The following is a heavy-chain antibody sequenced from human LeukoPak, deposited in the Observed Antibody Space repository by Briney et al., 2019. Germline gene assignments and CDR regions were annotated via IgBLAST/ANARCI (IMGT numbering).Heavy chain of an antibody. J-gene: IGHJ4*02. CDR3: ARGSGGWYYFDY. CDR2: ISYDGSNK. D-gene: IGHD6-19*01. Sequence: GGSLRLSCAASGFTFSSYAMHWVRQAPGKGLEWVAVISYDGSNKYYADSVKGRFTISRDNSKNTLYLQMNSLRAEDTAVYYCARGSGGWYYFDYWGQGTLFNVSS. V-gene: IGHV3-30-3*01. CDR1: GFTFSSYA.